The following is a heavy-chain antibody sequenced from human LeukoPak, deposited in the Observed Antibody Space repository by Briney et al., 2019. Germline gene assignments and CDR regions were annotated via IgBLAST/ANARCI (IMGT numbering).Heavy chain of an antibody. CDR1: GFTVTSNY. J-gene: IGHJ4*02. CDR2: ISGSGGTT. D-gene: IGHD3-22*01. V-gene: IGHV3-23*01. Sequence: GGSLRLSCAASGFTVTSNYMSWVRQAPGKGLEWVSAISGSGGTTYYADSVKGRFTISRDNSKNTLYLQMNSLRAEDTAVYYCAKDRKGYYDSSGYYGDWGQGTLVTVSS. CDR3: AKDRKGYYDSSGYYGD.